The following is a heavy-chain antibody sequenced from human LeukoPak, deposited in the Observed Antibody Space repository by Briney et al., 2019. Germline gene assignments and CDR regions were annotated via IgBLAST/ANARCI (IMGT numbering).Heavy chain of an antibody. CDR3: AREESGGYFDY. V-gene: IGHV1-46*01. CDR1: GYTFTSYY. J-gene: IGHJ4*02. Sequence: GASLNVSCKASGYTFTSYYMHWVRQAPGQGLEWMGLINPSGTGTNYAQKFQGSVTMTRATSTSTVYMELSGLRSEDTAVYYCAREESGGYFDYWGQGNLVTVSS. CDR2: INPSGTGT. D-gene: IGHD2-8*02.